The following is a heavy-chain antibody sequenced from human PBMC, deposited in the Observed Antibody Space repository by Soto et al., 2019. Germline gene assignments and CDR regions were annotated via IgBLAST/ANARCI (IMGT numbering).Heavy chain of an antibody. V-gene: IGHV3-30*03. Sequence: QGQLGESGGGVVQPGMSLRLSCAASGYTFSNFGMHWIRQAQGKGLEWVAFISKDAGYTNYAESVRGRFSISRDKSKNTLHLQMNNLRPDDTALYYCARYAGEGPEEDYLDLWGQGTLVTVSS. D-gene: IGHD3-16*01. CDR3: ARYAGEGPEEDYLDL. CDR2: ISKDAGYT. CDR1: GYTFSNFG. J-gene: IGHJ4*02.